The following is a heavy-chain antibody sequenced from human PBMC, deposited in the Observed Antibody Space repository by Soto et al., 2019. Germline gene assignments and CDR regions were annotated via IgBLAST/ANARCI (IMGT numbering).Heavy chain of an antibody. CDR1: GGTFSSYA. J-gene: IGHJ6*02. CDR3: ARVSGYLTYCYGMDV. V-gene: IGHV1-69*13. D-gene: IGHD3-22*01. CDR2: IIPIFGTA. Sequence: GASVKVSCKASGGTFSSYAISWVRQAPGQGLEWMGGIIPIFGTANYAQKFQGRVTITADESTSTAYMELSSLRSEDTAVYYCARVSGYLTYCYGMDVWGQGTTVTVSS.